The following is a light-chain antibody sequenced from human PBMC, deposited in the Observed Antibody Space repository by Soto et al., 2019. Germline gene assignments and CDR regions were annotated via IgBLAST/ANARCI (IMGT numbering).Light chain of an antibody. V-gene: IGKV1-27*01. CDR2: GAS. CDR1: QDISNY. Sequence: DIQVTQSPSALSASVGDRVAITCRASQDISNYLAWDQQKPGKVPQLLIYGASTLKLGVPSRLSGSGSGTDFTLTISSLQTEEVATYYCHSYHSAPYTVGQGTKLEI. CDR3: HSYHSAPYT. J-gene: IGKJ2*01.